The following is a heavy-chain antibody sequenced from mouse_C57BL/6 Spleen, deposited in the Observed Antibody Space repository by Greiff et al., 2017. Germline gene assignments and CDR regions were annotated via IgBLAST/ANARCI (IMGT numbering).Heavy chain of an antibody. CDR3: ARLPFPMDY. CDR2: IYPGNSDT. J-gene: IGHJ4*01. Sequence: VQLQQSGTVLARPGASVKMSCKTSGYTFTSYWMHWVKQRPGQGLEWIGAIYPGNSDTSYNQKFKGKAKLTAANSASTAYMELSDRTKEDSGVYYCARLPFPMDYWGQGTSVTVSS. D-gene: IGHD1-2*01. V-gene: IGHV1-5*01. CDR1: GYTFTSYW.